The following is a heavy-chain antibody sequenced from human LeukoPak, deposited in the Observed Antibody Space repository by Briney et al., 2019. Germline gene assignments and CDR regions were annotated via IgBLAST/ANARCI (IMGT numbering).Heavy chain of an antibody. V-gene: IGHV4-59*08. CDR2: IYYSGST. CDR3: ARLTAHYYDPLGY. D-gene: IGHD3-22*01. J-gene: IGHJ4*02. CDR1: GGSISSYY. Sequence: PSETLSLTCTVSGGSISSYYWTWIRQPPGKGLEWIGYIYYSGSTNYNPSLKSRVTISVDTSKNQFSLKLSSVTAADTAVYYCARLTAHYYDPLGYWGQGTLVTVSS.